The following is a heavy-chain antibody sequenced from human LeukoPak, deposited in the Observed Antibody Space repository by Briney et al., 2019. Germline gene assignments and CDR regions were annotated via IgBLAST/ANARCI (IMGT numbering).Heavy chain of an antibody. CDR3: ARDLTGSTSWDAGGGDY. J-gene: IGHJ4*02. CDR2: IKQDGSEK. CDR1: RFTLGNYW. D-gene: IGHD6-13*01. V-gene: IGHV3-7*01. Sequence: GGSLRLSCAASRFTLGNYWMSWVRQAPGKGLEWVANIKQDGSEKYYVDSVKGRFTISRDNAKNSLYLQMNSLRAEDTAVYYCARDLTGSTSWDAGGGDYWGQGTLATVSS.